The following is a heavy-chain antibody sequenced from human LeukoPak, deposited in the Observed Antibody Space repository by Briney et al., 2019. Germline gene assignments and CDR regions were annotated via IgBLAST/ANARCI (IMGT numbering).Heavy chain of an antibody. CDR3: ARDSSGLNWFDP. V-gene: IGHV4-59*01. Sequence: PSETLSLTCTVSGGSISSYYWSWIRQPPGKGLEWIGYIYYSGSTNYNPSLKSRVTISVDMSNNQFSLKLSSVTAADTAVYYCARDSSGLNWFDPWGQGTLVTVSS. CDR1: GGSISSYY. D-gene: IGHD6-19*01. J-gene: IGHJ5*02. CDR2: IYYSGST.